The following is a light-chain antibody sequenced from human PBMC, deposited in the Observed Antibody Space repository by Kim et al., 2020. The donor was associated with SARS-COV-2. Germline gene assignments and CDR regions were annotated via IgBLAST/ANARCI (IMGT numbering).Light chain of an antibody. CDR3: QTWGSGIVV. CDR2: LNSDGSH. Sequence: QPVLTQSPSASASLGASVKLTCTLSSGHSSYVIAWHQQQPGKGPRFLMKLNSDGSHMKGDGIPDRFSGSNSGAERYLTISGLQSEDEGAYYCQTWGSGIVVFGGGTNLPVL. J-gene: IGLJ2*01. CDR1: SGHSSYV. V-gene: IGLV4-69*01.